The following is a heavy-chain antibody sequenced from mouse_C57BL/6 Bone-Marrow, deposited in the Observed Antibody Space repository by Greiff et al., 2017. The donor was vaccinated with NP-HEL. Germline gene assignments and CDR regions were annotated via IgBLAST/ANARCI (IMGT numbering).Heavy chain of an antibody. J-gene: IGHJ4*01. D-gene: IGHD2-4*01. Sequence: EVQRVESGGGLVQPGGSLSLSCAASGFTFTDYYMSWVRQPPGKAPEWLGFIRNKANGYTTEYSVSVKVRFTISRDNSQIILYLQMNAMKAEDSATYYCSRSIYYDYADVPLYAMDYWGQGTSVTVSS. CDR3: SRSIYYDYADVPLYAMDY. V-gene: IGHV7-3*01. CDR2: IRNKANGYTT. CDR1: GFTFTDYY.